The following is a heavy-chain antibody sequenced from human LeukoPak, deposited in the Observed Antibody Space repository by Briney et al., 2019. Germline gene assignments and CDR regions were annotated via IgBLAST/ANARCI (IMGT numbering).Heavy chain of an antibody. CDR1: GYTFTSYG. Sequence: ASVKVSCKASGYTFTSYGISWVRQAPGQGLEWMGWISAYNGNTNYAQKLQGRVTMTTDTSTSTAYMELRSLRSDDTAVYYCARDPGFPNYYYYMDVWGKGTTVTVSS. J-gene: IGHJ6*03. D-gene: IGHD6-25*01. CDR2: ISAYNGNT. V-gene: IGHV1-18*01. CDR3: ARDPGFPNYYYYMDV.